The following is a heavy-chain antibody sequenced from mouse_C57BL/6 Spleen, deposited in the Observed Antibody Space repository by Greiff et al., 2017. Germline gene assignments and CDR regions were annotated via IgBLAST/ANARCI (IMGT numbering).Heavy chain of an antibody. CDR3: ARHGAYYSNYEYFDY. V-gene: IGHV1-62-2*01. Sequence: QVHVKQSGAELVKPGASVKLSCKASGYTFTEYTIHWVKQRSGQGLEWIGWFYPGSGSIKYNEKFKDKATLTADKSSSTVYMELSRLTSEDSAVYFCARHGAYYSNYEYFDYWGQGTTLTVSS. J-gene: IGHJ2*01. CDR2: FYPGSGSI. D-gene: IGHD2-5*01. CDR1: GYTFTEYT.